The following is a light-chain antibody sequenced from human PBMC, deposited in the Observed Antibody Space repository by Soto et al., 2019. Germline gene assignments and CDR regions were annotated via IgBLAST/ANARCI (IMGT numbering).Light chain of an antibody. J-gene: IGKJ1*01. CDR2: GAS. Sequence: EIVMTQSPATLSVSPGERATLSCRASQSVSNNLAWYQKKPGQAPRLLIYGASIRATGIPARFSGSGSGTEFTLTISSLQSEDFAFYYGQQYNNWWTLGQGNRVDIK. CDR3: QQYNNWWT. CDR1: QSVSNN. V-gene: IGKV3-15*01.